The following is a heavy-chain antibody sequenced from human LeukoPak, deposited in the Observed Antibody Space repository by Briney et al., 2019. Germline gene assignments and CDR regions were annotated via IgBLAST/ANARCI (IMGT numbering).Heavy chain of an antibody. CDR1: GGSISSSHYF. J-gene: IGHJ3*02. D-gene: IGHD3-3*01. V-gene: IGHV3-48*01. CDR3: ARDKAYYDFWSGYPIDAFDI. CDR2: ISSSSSTI. Sequence: PSETLSLTCTVSGGSISSSHYFWGWVRQAPGKGLEWVSYISSSSSTIYYADSVKGRFTISRDNAKNSLYLQMNSLRAEDTAVYYCARDKAYYDFWSGYPIDAFDIWGQGTMVTVSS.